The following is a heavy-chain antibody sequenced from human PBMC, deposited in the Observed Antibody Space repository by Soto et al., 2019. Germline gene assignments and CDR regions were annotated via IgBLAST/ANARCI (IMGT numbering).Heavy chain of an antibody. CDR3: ARDRSSSSWYGDSYYYGMDV. J-gene: IGHJ6*02. CDR2: IYYSGST. Sequence: ASETLSLTCTVSGGSVSSGSYYWSWIRQPPGRGLEWIGYIYYSGSTNYNPSLKSRVTISVDTSKNQFSLKLSSVTAADTAVYYCARDRSSSSWYGDSYYYGMDVWGQGTTVTVSS. CDR1: GGSVSSGSYY. D-gene: IGHD6-13*01. V-gene: IGHV4-61*01.